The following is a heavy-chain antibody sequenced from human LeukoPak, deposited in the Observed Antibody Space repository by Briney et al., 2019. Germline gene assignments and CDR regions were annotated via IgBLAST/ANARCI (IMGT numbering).Heavy chain of an antibody. J-gene: IGHJ4*02. D-gene: IGHD4-17*01. Sequence: GGSLRLSCAASGFTFSNAWMSWVRQAPGKGLEWVGRIKSKTDGGTTDYAAPVKGRFSISRDDSKNTLYLQMNGLKTEDTAVYYCTTEGDYGDYYDYWGQGTLVTVSS. CDR1: GFTFSNAW. CDR2: IKSKTDGGTT. CDR3: TTEGDYGDYYDY. V-gene: IGHV3-15*01.